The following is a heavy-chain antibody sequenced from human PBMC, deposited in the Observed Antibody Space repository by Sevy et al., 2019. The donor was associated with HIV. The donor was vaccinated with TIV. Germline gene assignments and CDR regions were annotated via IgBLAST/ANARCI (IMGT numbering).Heavy chain of an antibody. CDR3: ARHSIAARSWYFDL. D-gene: IGHD6-6*01. CDR1: DGSISSYY. J-gene: IGHJ2*01. Sequence: SETLSLTCNVSDGSISSYYWSWIRQPPGKGLELIGYLYYKGRTNYNPSLRNRVTISVDTSKNQFSLKLNSVTAADTALYYCARHSIAARSWYFDLWGRGTLVTVSS. CDR2: LYYKGRT. V-gene: IGHV4-59*01.